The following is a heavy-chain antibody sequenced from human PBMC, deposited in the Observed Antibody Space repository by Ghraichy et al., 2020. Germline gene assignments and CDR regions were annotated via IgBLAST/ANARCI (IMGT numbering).Heavy chain of an antibody. CDR3: ARVQYKDRGPFDI. J-gene: IGHJ3*02. D-gene: IGHD1-1*01. Sequence: SETLSLTCAVYGGSFSGYYWTWIRQPPGKGLEWIGEIYYSGRSTNYNPSLKSRVTISVDTSKNQFSLNLSSVTAADTAVYYCARVQYKDRGPFDIWGQGTMVTVSS. CDR2: IYYSGRST. CDR1: GGSFSGYY. V-gene: IGHV4-34*01.